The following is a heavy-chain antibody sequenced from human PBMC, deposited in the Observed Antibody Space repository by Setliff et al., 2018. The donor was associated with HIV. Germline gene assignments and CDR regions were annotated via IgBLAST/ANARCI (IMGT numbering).Heavy chain of an antibody. J-gene: IGHJ4*02. CDR2: IRQDGTDK. V-gene: IGHV3-7*01. Sequence: GGSLRLSCAASGFAFSSHQMSWVSQAPGRGLEWVAKIRQDGTDKYYVDSVKGRFTISRDNAKNSLYLQMNSLRAEDTAVYYCARPIAAAGLFDSWGQGTLVTVSS. CDR1: GFAFSSHQ. D-gene: IGHD6-13*01. CDR3: ARPIAAAGLFDS.